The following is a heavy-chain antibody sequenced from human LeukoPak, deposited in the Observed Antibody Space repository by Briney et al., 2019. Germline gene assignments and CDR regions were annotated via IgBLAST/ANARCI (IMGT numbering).Heavy chain of an antibody. Sequence: PGGPLRLSCAASGFTFSTYAMSWVRQAPGKGLEWVSAITGDAYTTYYADSVKSRFTISRDNSKNTLYLQMNTLRAEDTAVYYCAKRSGAGRCMDVWGQGTTVTVSS. V-gene: IGHV3-23*01. D-gene: IGHD3-10*01. CDR3: AKRSGAGRCMDV. CDR2: ITGDAYTT. J-gene: IGHJ6*02. CDR1: GFTFSTYA.